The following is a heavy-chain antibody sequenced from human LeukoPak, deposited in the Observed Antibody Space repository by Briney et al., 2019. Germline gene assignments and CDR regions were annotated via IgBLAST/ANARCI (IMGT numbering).Heavy chain of an antibody. CDR3: AAWRGYTYGYVDY. CDR1: GFTFSDYY. J-gene: IGHJ4*02. D-gene: IGHD5-18*01. CDR2: ISSGGSTI. V-gene: IGHV3-11*01. Sequence: PGGSLRLSCAASGFTFSDYYMSWIRQAPGKGLEWISYISSGGSTIYYADSLKGRFIISRDNTKNSLYLQMNSLRAEDTAVYFCAAWRGYTYGYVDYWGQGTLVTVSS.